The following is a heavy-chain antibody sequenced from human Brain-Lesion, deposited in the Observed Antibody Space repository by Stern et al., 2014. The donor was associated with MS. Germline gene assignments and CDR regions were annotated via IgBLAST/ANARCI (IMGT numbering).Heavy chain of an antibody. D-gene: IGHD2-15*01. CDR1: GGSVSSTSYA. CDR2: IYYSGNT. Sequence: VQLVESGPGLVKPSETLSLTCTVAGGSVSSTSYAWAWIRQPPGKGLEWIGTIYYSGNTYYSPSLKSRLTISLDTSQNQFSLQRGSVTAADTAVYYCAGEEDIRYCSGGSCTGNWFDPWGQGTLVTVSS. V-gene: IGHV4-39*01. J-gene: IGHJ5*02. CDR3: AGEEDIRYCSGGSCTGNWFDP.